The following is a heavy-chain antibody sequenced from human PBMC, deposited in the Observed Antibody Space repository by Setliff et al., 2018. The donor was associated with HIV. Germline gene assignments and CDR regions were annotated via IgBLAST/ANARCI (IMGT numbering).Heavy chain of an antibody. J-gene: IGHJ4*02. CDR1: GGSFIGSSFQ. Sequence: SETLSLTCNVSGGSFIGSSFQSTWIRQAPGKGLEWIGAIAYSGTTMYFNYNPSLESRLSLSEDTSRHQFSLKLTSVTADDTGIYYCARGPPFAYWGQGLLFTVS. V-gene: IGHV4-39*07. CDR3: ARGPPFAY. CDR2: IAYSGTTMYF.